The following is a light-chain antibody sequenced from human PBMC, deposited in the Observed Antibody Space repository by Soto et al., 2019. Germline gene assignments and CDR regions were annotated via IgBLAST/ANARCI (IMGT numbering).Light chain of an antibody. J-gene: IGLJ2*01. V-gene: IGLV4-69*01. CDR3: QTWGTGVQV. CDR2: VNSDGSH. Sequence: QPVLTQSPSASASLGASVKLTCTLSSGHSNYAIAWHQQLPEKGPRYLMNVNSDGSHRKGDGIPDRFSGSSSGTERYLTISSLQSEDEADYYCQTWGTGVQVFGGGTKLTVL. CDR1: SGHSNYA.